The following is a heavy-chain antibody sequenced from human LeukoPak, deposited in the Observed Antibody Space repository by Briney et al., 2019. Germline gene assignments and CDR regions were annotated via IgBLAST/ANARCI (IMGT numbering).Heavy chain of an antibody. Sequence: GGSLRLSCADPVYTFSNSWMSSVRQAPGKGLEWLANINQDGSEMCYVDSVKGRFTISRDNGKNSLYLQINSLRADDTAVYYCASDQGSMIGVRTINWYFDLWGRGTLVTVSS. CDR3: ASDQGSMIGVRTINWYFDL. CDR2: INQDGSEM. CDR1: VYTFSNSW. J-gene: IGHJ2*01. V-gene: IGHV3-7*01. D-gene: IGHD3-16*01.